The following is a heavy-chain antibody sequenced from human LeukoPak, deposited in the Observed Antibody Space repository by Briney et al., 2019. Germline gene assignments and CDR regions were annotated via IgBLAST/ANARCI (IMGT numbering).Heavy chain of an antibody. V-gene: IGHV3-7*01. CDR2: IKQDGSEK. CDR3: ATVPKWENFDY. Sequence: TGGSLRLSCAAPGITLSDYWMSWVRQAPGKGLEWVANIKQDGSEKYYVDSVKGRFTISRDNAKNSLYLQMNSLRAEDTAVYYCATVPKWENFDYWGQGTLVTVSS. J-gene: IGHJ4*02. D-gene: IGHD1-26*01. CDR1: GITLSDYW.